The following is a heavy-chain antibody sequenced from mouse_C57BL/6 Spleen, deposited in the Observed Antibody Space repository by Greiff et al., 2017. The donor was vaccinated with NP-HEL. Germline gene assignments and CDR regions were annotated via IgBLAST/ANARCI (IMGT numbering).Heavy chain of an antibody. D-gene: IGHD4-1*01. CDR2: INPSSGYT. J-gene: IGHJ2*01. CDR1: GYTFTSYW. CDR3: ARSTGSDY. Sequence: VQLQESGAELAKPGASVKLSCKASGYTFTSYWMHWVKQRPGQGLEWIGYINPSSGYTKYNQKFKGKATLTADKSSSTAYMQLSSLTYEDSAVYYCARSTGSDYWGQGTTLSVSS. V-gene: IGHV1-7*01.